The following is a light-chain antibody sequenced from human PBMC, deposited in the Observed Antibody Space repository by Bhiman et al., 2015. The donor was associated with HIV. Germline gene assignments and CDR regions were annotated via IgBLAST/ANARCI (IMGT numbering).Light chain of an antibody. V-gene: IGLV2-23*02. CDR2: DVS. CDR1: SRDIGVYNY. CDR3: SSYAGHNIYV. Sequence: QSALTQPASVSGSPGQSITISCTGTSRDIGVYNYVSWYQHHPGKVPKLMIYDVSQRPSGVSNRFSGSKSGNTASLTISGLQADDEADYYCSSYAGHNIYVFGTGTKVTVL. J-gene: IGLJ1*01.